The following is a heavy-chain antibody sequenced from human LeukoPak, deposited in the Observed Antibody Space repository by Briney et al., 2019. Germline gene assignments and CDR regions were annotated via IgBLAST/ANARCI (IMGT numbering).Heavy chain of an antibody. D-gene: IGHD3-3*01. J-gene: IGHJ4*02. Sequence: GGSLRLSCAASGYTFSSYAMNWVRQAPGKGLEWVSAISGSGASTFYADSVKGRLTISRDNSKNTLYLQMNSLRADDTAVYYCAGSWSGYCDYWGQGALVTVSS. CDR1: GYTFSSYA. CDR3: AGSWSGYCDY. CDR2: ISGSGAST. V-gene: IGHV3-23*01.